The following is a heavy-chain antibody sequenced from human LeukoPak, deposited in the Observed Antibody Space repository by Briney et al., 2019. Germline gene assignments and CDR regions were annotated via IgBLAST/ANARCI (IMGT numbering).Heavy chain of an antibody. D-gene: IGHD6-19*01. V-gene: IGHV4-39*01. Sequence: SETLSLTCTVSGGSISSSTYYWGWIRQPPGKGLEWIGSIYYSGSTFYNPSLKSRVTISVDTSKNQFSLKLSSVTAADTAVYYCARLASSGWYGPLNWFDPWGQGTLVTVS. J-gene: IGHJ5*02. CDR3: ARLASSGWYGPLNWFDP. CDR1: GGSISSSTYY. CDR2: IYYSGST.